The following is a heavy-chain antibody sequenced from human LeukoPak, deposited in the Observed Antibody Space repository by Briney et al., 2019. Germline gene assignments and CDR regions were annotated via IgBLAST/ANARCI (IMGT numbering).Heavy chain of an antibody. J-gene: IGHJ6*03. V-gene: IGHV4-4*07. CDR3: ARDGTQGDCSSTSCYGYDYYMDV. CDR1: GGSISSYY. Sequence: PETLSLTRTVSGGSISSYYSSWIRQPAGKGLEWIGRIYTSGSTNYNPSLKSRVTISVDKSKNQFSLKLSSVTAADTAVYYCARDGTQGDCSSTSCYGYDYYMDVCGKGTTVTVSS. CDR2: IYTSGST. D-gene: IGHD2-2*01.